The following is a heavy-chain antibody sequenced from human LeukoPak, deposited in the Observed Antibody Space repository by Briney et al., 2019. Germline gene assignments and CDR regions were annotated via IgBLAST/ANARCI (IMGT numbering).Heavy chain of an antibody. D-gene: IGHD2/OR15-2a*01. V-gene: IGHV1-2*02. CDR1: GYTFTGYY. CDR2: INPSSGDT. CDR3: ARGSMKNPRHSDY. Sequence: ASVKVSCRASGYTFTGYYIHWVHQAPGQGLEWMGWINPSSGDTYYAQKFQGRVTMTRDTSITTAYMELSRLGSDDTAVYYCARGSMKNPRHSDYWGQGTLVTVSS. J-gene: IGHJ4*02.